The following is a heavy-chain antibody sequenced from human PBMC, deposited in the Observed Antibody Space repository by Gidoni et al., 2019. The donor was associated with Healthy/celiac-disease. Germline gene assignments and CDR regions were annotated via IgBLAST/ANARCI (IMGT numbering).Heavy chain of an antibody. CDR1: GHSFTSYS. CDR3: VGSAGSGWYTVFDY. D-gene: IGHD6-19*01. J-gene: IGHJ4*02. Sequence: EVQLVQSGAEVKTPGESLKLSCTGSGHSFTSYSIGWVRQMPGKGLEWIGIIYPGDSDTRYSPSFQGKVTISADKSISTAYLQWSSLKSSDTAMYYCVGSAGSGWYTVFDYWGQGTLVTVSS. V-gene: IGHV5-51*01. CDR2: IYPGDSDT.